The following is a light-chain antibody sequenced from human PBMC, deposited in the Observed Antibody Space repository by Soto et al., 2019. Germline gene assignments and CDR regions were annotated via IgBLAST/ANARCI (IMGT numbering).Light chain of an antibody. Sequence: DIQMTQSPSSLSASVGDRVTMSCRASHGINNDLGWYQQKPGKAPKRLIYEASTLQSGVPSRFSGSGSGTEFTLTISILQPEDFATYYCLQHNDYPRTFGGGTQVAIK. CDR2: EAS. V-gene: IGKV1-17*01. J-gene: IGKJ4*01. CDR3: LQHNDYPRT. CDR1: HGINND.